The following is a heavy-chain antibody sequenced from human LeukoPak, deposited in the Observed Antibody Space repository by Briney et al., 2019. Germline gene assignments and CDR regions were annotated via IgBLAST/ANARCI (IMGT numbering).Heavy chain of an antibody. CDR3: ARVSQDSSGYSPDY. Sequence: GGSLRLSCAASGFTFSTYGIHWVRQAPGKGLEWVALIWHDGSSEYYADSVKGRFTISRDNSKKTLYLHLNSLRAEDTGVYYCARVSQDSSGYSPDYWGQGTLVTVSS. CDR1: GFTFSTYG. V-gene: IGHV3-33*01. D-gene: IGHD3-22*01. J-gene: IGHJ4*02. CDR2: IWHDGSSE.